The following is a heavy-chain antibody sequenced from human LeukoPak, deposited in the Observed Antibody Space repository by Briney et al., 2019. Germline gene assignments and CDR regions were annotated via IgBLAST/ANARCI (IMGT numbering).Heavy chain of an antibody. Sequence: ASVKVSCKASGYTFTSYAMHWVRQAPGQRLEWMGWINTGNGNTKYSQKFQGRVTITRDTSASTAYMELSSLRSEDTAVYYCARERMDPTRNWFDPWGQGTLVTVSS. J-gene: IGHJ5*02. D-gene: IGHD5-24*01. CDR3: ARERMDPTRNWFDP. CDR2: INTGNGNT. V-gene: IGHV1-3*04. CDR1: GYTFTSYA.